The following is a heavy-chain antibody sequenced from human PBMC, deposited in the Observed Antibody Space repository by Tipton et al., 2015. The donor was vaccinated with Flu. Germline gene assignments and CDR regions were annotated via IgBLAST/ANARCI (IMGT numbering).Heavy chain of an antibody. V-gene: IGHV3-7*04. D-gene: IGHD4-17*01. CDR2: IKQDGSAK. CDR3: ARGTSTVTTKDHFDY. J-gene: IGHJ4*02. Sequence: SLRLSCAASGFTFSSYWMSWVRQAPGRGLEWVANIKQDGSAKDYVDSVEGRFTISRDNTKNSLYLQMNSLRAEDTAVYYCARGTSTVTTKDHFDYWGQGTLVTVSS. CDR1: GFTFSSYW.